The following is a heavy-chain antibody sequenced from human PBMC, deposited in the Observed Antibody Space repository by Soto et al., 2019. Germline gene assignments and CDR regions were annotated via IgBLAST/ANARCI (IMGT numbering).Heavy chain of an antibody. CDR3: ARGGGIEARPAPFDY. V-gene: IGHV1-46*01. CDR1: GYTFTSYY. CDR2: INPSGGST. Sequence: QVQLVQSGAEVKKPGASVKVSCKASGYTFTSYYMHWVRQAPGQGLEWMGIINPSGGSTSYAQKFQGRVTMTRDTSTSTVYMELSSLRSEDTAVYYCARGGGIEARPAPFDYWGQGTLVTVSS. D-gene: IGHD6-6*01. J-gene: IGHJ4*02.